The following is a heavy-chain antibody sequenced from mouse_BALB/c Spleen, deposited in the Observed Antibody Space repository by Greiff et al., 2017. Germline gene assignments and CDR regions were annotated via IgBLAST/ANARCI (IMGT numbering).Heavy chain of an antibody. CDR1: GFTFSDYG. V-gene: IGHV5-15*02. J-gene: IGHJ2*01. CDR3: ARVDYGSSYYFDY. CDR2: ISNLAYSI. D-gene: IGHD1-1*01. Sequence: EVKLMESGGGLVQPGGSRKLSCAASGFTFSDYGMAWVRQAPGKGPEWVAFISNLAYSIYYADTVTGRFTISRENAKNTLYLEMSSLRSEDTAMYYCARVDYGSSYYFDYWGQGTTLTVSS.